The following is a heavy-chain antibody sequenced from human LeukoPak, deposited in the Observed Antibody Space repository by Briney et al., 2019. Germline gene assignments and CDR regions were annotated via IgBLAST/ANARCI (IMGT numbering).Heavy chain of an antibody. CDR2: ISSRSTYI. Sequence: GGSLRLSCAASRFTFRSYNINWVRQAPGKGLEWVASISSRSTYIYYADSVKGRFTISRDNAKNSLYLQVSSLRAEDTAVYYCARDPVPVGIVGATNYFDYWGQGTLVTVSS. D-gene: IGHD1-26*01. V-gene: IGHV3-21*01. CDR1: RFTFRSYN. CDR3: ARDPVPVGIVGATNYFDY. J-gene: IGHJ4*02.